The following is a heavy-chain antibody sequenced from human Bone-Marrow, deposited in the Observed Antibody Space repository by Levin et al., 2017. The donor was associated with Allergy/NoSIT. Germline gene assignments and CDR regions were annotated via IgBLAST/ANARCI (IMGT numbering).Heavy chain of an antibody. Sequence: LSLTCAASGFTFNSRSMSWVRHASGKGLEWLSYIDAGGSTTHYADSVKGRFTISRDNARHSLYLQMNSLRGEDTAVYYWFRSAVFIPAVKAGVAAFEVWGQGTVVTVSS. CDR2: IDAGGSTT. CDR1: GFTFNSRS. CDR3: FRSAVFIPAVKAGVAAFEV. V-gene: IGHV3-48*01. D-gene: IGHD3-10*01. J-gene: IGHJ3*01.